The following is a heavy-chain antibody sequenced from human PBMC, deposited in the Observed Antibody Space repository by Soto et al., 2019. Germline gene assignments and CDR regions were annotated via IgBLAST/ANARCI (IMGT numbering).Heavy chain of an antibody. CDR2: IYYSGST. CDR1: GGSVSSGSYY. V-gene: IGHV4-61*01. D-gene: IGHD2-21*02. CDR3: AKETTGTVVVTPGWFDP. Sequence: SEILSLTCTVSGGSVSSGSYYWSWIRQPPGKGLEWIGYIYYSGSTNYNPSLKSRITITADADDNRFSLQLSSVTPDDTALYFCAKETTGTVVVTPGWFDPWGQGSLVNVSS. J-gene: IGHJ5*02.